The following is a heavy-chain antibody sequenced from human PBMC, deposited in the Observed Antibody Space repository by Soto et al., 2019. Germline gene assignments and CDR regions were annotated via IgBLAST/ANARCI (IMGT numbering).Heavy chain of an antibody. CDR3: AKDYYDSSGYPMNDAFDI. CDR2: ISGSGGST. J-gene: IGHJ3*02. V-gene: IGHV3-23*01. Sequence: GGSLRLSCAASGFTFSSYAMSWVRQAPGKGLEWVSAISGSGGSTYYADSVKGRFTISRDNSKNTLYLQINSLRAEDTAVYYCAKDYYDSSGYPMNDAFDIWGQGTMVTVSS. CDR1: GFTFSSYA. D-gene: IGHD3-22*01.